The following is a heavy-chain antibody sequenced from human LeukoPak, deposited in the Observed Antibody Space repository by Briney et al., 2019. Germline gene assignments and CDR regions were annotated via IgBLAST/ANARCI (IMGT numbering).Heavy chain of an antibody. J-gene: IGHJ6*03. CDR2: ITWNGDTT. V-gene: IGHV3-20*04. CDR1: GFTFDDYG. Sequence: GRSLRLSCAASGFTFDDYGMSWVRQAPGKGLEWVSGITWNGDTTGYADSVKGRFTISRDNAKSSLYLQMNSLRVEDTALYYCAREVATMDYYYYMDVWGKGTTVTVSS. CDR3: AREVATMDYYYYMDV. D-gene: IGHD5-12*01.